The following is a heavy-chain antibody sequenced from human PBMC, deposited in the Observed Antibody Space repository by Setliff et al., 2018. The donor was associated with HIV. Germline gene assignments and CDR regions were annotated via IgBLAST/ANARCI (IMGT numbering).Heavy chain of an antibody. CDR2: INPNGGYT. V-gene: IGHV1-2*02. CDR3: ARGGAWMNTYIDY. Sequence: GASVKVSCKASGYIFTDYYIHWVRQAPGQGLEWMGWINPNGGYTNYAQKFLGRVTMTQDTSISTAYMELSRLRSDDTAVYYCARGGAWMNTYIDYWGQGTLVTVSS. CDR1: GYIFTDYY. D-gene: IGHD1-1*01. J-gene: IGHJ4*02.